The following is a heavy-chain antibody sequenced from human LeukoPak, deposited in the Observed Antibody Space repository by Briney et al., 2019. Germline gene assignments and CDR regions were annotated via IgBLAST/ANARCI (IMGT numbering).Heavy chain of an antibody. Sequence: SETLSLTCTVSGGSVSSSIYYRGWIRQPPGKGLEWIGSIYYSGSTSYNPSLKSRVTISVDTSKNQFSLKLTSVTAADTAVYYCASRNDILTGYVFDFWGQGTLVTAS. CDR1: GGSVSSSIYY. CDR3: ASRNDILTGYVFDF. CDR2: IYYSGST. J-gene: IGHJ4*02. D-gene: IGHD3-9*01. V-gene: IGHV4-39*01.